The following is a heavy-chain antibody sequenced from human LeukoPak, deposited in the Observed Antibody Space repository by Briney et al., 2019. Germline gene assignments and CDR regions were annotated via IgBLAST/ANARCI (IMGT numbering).Heavy chain of an antibody. J-gene: IGHJ4*02. Sequence: GESLKTSCKGSGYSFTSYWIGWVRQMPGKGLEWMGIIYPGDSDTRYSPSLQGQVTISADKSISTAYLQWSSLKASDTAMYYCARLLWWLQEYYFDYWGQGTLVTVSS. CDR1: GYSFTSYW. D-gene: IGHD2-21*01. V-gene: IGHV5-51*01. CDR3: ARLLWWLQEYYFDY. CDR2: IYPGDSDT.